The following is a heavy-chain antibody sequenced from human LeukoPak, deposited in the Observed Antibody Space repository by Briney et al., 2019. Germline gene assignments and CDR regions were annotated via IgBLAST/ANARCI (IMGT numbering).Heavy chain of an antibody. V-gene: IGHV3-33*01. J-gene: IGHJ4*02. CDR2: IWYDGSNK. CDR3: ARDSNSYGSGATIDY. CDR1: GFTFSTYG. Sequence: QSGGSLRLSCAAPGFTFSTYGMHWVRQAPGKGLEWLTDIWYDGSNKYYTDSVKGRFTISRDNSKNTLYLQMSSLRAEDTAVYYCARDSNSYGSGATIDYWGQGTLVTVSS. D-gene: IGHD3-10*01.